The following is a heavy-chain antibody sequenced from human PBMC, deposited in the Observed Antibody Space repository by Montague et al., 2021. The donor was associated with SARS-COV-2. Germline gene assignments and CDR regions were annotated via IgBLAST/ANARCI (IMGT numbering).Heavy chain of an antibody. CDR2: IYSNGDK. Sequence: PALVKPTQTLTLACTFSGFSLSTPNVGVAWIRQPPGKALEWLAVIYSNGDKRYSPFLQRRLTITKDTSRNQVVLSLTNVDPLDTATYYCAHLIRYYDIFTGIPFDDWGQGTQVTVSS. J-gene: IGHJ4*02. D-gene: IGHD3-9*01. V-gene: IGHV2-5*01. CDR3: AHLIRYYDIFTGIPFDD. CDR1: GFSLSTPNVG.